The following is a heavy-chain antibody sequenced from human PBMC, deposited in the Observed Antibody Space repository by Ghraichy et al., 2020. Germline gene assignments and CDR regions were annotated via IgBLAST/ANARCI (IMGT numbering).Heavy chain of an antibody. CDR2: ISVYNGNT. V-gene: IGHV1-18*04. D-gene: IGHD3-3*01. Sequence: ASVKVSCKASGYTFTSYAISWVRQAPGQGLEWMGWISVYNGNTNYAQKLQGRVTMTTDTSTSTAYMELRSLRSDDTAVYYCARDSNSYDFWSGYLLPTYYYYGMDVWGQGTTVTVSS. J-gene: IGHJ6*02. CDR3: ARDSNSYDFWSGYLLPTYYYYGMDV. CDR1: GYTFTSYA.